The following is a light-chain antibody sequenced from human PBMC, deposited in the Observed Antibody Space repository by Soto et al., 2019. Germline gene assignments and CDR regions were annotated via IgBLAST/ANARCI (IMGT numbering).Light chain of an antibody. CDR1: SSDVGGYNY. CDR3: SSYAAI. J-gene: IGLJ2*01. CDR2: EVN. V-gene: IGLV2-8*01. Sequence: QSALTQPPSASGSLGQSVTISCTGASSDVGGYNYVSWYQQHPGRAPKLMIYEVNKRPSGVPDRFSGSKSGNTASLTVSGLQAEDEADYYCSSYAAIFGGGTKVTVL.